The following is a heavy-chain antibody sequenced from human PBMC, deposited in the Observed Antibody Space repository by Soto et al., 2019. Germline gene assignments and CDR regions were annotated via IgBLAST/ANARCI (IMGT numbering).Heavy chain of an antibody. CDR2: IYHSGST. CDR3: AREGDDVLRFLEWLSDGGRYFGY. V-gene: IGHV4-38-2*02. D-gene: IGHD3-3*01. Sequence: PSETLSLTCAVSGYSISSGYYWGWIRQPPGKGLEWIGTIYHSGSTYYNPSLKSRVTILVDTSKNQFPLKLSSVTAADTAVYYCAREGDDVLRFLEWLSDGGRYFGYWGQGTLVTVSS. J-gene: IGHJ4*02. CDR1: GYSISSGYY.